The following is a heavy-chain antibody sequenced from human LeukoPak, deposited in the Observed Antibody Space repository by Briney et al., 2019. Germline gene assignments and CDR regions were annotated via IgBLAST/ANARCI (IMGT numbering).Heavy chain of an antibody. D-gene: IGHD3-10*01. Sequence: GGSLRLSCVASGFTFSMHGMFWVRQAPGKGLEWVAGIWYDGSKQTYADPAKGRFTISRDNSKNTLYLQMDSLRAEDTAVYHCARDLSYGSGSDWGQGTLVTVSS. CDR1: GFTFSMHG. V-gene: IGHV3-33*07. J-gene: IGHJ4*02. CDR2: IWYDGSKQ. CDR3: ARDLSYGSGSD.